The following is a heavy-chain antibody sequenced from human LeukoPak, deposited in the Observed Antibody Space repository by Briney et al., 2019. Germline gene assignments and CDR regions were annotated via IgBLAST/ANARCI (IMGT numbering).Heavy chain of an antibody. CDR1: GYSFTSYW. Sequence: GESLKISCKGSGYSFTSYWIGWVRQMPGRGLEWMGIIYPGDSDTRYSPSFQGQVTISADKSISTAYLQWSSLKASDTAMYYCARVTMVRGASGNWSDPWGQGTLVTVSS. V-gene: IGHV5-51*01. J-gene: IGHJ5*02. D-gene: IGHD3-10*01. CDR3: ARVTMVRGASGNWSDP. CDR2: IYPGDSDT.